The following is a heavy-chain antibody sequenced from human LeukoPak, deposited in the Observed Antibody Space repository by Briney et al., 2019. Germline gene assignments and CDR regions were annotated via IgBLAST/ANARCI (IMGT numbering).Heavy chain of an antibody. CDR2: IYSSGGT. D-gene: IGHD6-19*01. Sequence: GGSQRLSCAASGFTVSNTYMSWVRQAPGKGLEWVSVIYSSGGTFYSESVKGRFTISRDYSKNTLYLQMNSLRVDDTAVYYCAKDSSGPAFWGQGTLVTVSS. CDR3: AKDSSGPAF. J-gene: IGHJ4*02. V-gene: IGHV3-53*01. CDR1: GFTVSNTY.